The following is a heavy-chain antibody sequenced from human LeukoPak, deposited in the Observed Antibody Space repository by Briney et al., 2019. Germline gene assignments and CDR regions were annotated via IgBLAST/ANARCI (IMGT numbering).Heavy chain of an antibody. J-gene: IGHJ3*02. CDR1: VYTFSDYY. V-gene: IGHV1-2*02. D-gene: IGHD1-26*01. Sequence: GASVNVSCKTSVYTFSDYYFHWVRQAPGQGLEWMGWINPSSGGTKYVQKFQGRVTMTRDTSISTGYMELSRLRSDDTAVYYCARPIRGSYVEDAFDMWGQGTMVTVSA. CDR2: INPSSGGT. CDR3: ARPIRGSYVEDAFDM.